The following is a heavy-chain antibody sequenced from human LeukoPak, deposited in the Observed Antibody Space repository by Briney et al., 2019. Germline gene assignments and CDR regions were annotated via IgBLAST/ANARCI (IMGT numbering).Heavy chain of an antibody. V-gene: IGHV1-24*01. Sequence: ASVTLSRTVAGSSLTELSIDWVRQAPGKGLGLMGGFDLEDGERIYAQNVQGRVTMIEDTSTDTAYMELSSLRSEDTAVYYCSTGLSYSSSWYFWFDPWGQGTLVTVSS. D-gene: IGHD6-13*01. CDR2: FDLEDGER. CDR3: STGLSYSSSWYFWFDP. J-gene: IGHJ5*02. CDR1: GSSLTELS.